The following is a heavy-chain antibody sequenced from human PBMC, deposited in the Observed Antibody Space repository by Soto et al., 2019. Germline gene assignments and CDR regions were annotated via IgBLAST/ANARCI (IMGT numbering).Heavy chain of an antibody. CDR2: ITAYSGET. Sequence: ASVKVSCKTSGYTFTSYGTNWVRQAPGQGLEWMGWITAYSGETHIAKKYQGRVTLTTDISTTTAFLEMKSLTSDDTAVYYCAKSLVPCGECICLRRHFDSWGQGTLVTVSS. CDR3: AKSLVPCGECICLRRHFDS. V-gene: IGHV1-18*01. CDR1: GYTFTSYG. J-gene: IGHJ4*02. D-gene: IGHD2-21*01.